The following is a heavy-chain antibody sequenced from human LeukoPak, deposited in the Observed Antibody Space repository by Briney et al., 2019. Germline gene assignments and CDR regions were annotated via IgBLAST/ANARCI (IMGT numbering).Heavy chain of an antibody. CDR2: IKQDGSEK. Sequence: GGSLRLSCAASGFTFSSYWMSWVRKAPGKGLEWVANIKQDGSEKYYVESGKGRFTIYRDNAKISLYLQMKSLRAEDTAVYYCAREAAGSSADAFDIWGQGTMVTVSS. CDR1: GFTFSSYW. D-gene: IGHD3-10*01. CDR3: AREAAGSSADAFDI. V-gene: IGHV3-7*01. J-gene: IGHJ3*02.